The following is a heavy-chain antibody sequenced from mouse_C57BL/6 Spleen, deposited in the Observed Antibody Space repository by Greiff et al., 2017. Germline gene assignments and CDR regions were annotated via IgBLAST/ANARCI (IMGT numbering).Heavy chain of an antibody. CDR1: GYSITSGYY. CDR2: ISYDGSN. J-gene: IGHJ2*01. D-gene: IGHD4-1*02. V-gene: IGHV3-6*01. Sequence: VQLKQSGPGLVKPSQSLSLTCSVTGYSITSGYYWNWIRQFPGNKLEWMGYISYDGSNNYNPSLKNRISITRDTSKNQFFLKLNSVTTEDTATYYCARGEQLPDYWGQGTTLTVSS. CDR3: ARGEQLPDY.